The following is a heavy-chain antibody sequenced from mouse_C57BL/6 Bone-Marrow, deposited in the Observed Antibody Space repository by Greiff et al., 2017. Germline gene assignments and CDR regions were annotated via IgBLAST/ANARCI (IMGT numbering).Heavy chain of an antibody. CDR3: ARSRGYYYWFAY. J-gene: IGHJ3*01. CDR2: INPYNGDT. Sequence: EVKLMESGPELVKPGDSVKISCKASGYSFTGYFMNWVMQSHGKSLEWIGRINPYNGDTFYNQKFKGKATLTVDKSSSTAHMELRSLTSEDSAVYYCARSRGYYYWFAYWGQGTLVTVSA. D-gene: IGHD1-1*01. V-gene: IGHV1-20*01. CDR1: GYSFTGYF.